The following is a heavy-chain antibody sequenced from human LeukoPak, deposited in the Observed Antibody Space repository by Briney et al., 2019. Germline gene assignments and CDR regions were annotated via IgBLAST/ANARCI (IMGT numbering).Heavy chain of an antibody. D-gene: IGHD1-14*01. CDR1: GYTFSDYY. J-gene: IGHJ5*02. Sequence: ASVKVSCKASGYTFSDYYVHWVRQAPGQGLEWMGWINPDSGGTKYAQKFQDRVTMTSDTSISTAYMELSRLRSDDTAVYYCARDHLLFRQPPNWFDPWGQGTLVTVSS. CDR3: ARDHLLFRQPPNWFDP. CDR2: INPDSGGT. V-gene: IGHV1-2*02.